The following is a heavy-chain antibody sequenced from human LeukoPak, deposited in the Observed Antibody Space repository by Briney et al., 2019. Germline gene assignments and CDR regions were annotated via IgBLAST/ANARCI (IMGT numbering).Heavy chain of an antibody. J-gene: IGHJ6*01. CDR3: AKSARNGGWSLGYYYIGMDV. Sequence: GGALRVSCVASGFTFSSYAMSWVRQAPGRGVEWVSPISGSGGTTYYADPMKGRFTISRHNSMNRLYLQMTSLRAEDTAVYYCAKSARNGGWSLGYYYIGMDVWGEGTTVTVSS. V-gene: IGHV3-23*01. D-gene: IGHD6-19*01. CDR1: GFTFSSYA. CDR2: ISGSGGTT.